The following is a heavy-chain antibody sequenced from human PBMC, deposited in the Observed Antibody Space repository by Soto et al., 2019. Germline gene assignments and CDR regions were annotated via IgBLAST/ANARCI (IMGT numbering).Heavy chain of an antibody. J-gene: IGHJ4*02. V-gene: IGHV3-15*01. CDR3: TTESRSHCAPFFDY. CDR1: GFTFSKAW. Sequence: EVQLVESGGGLVKPGGSLRLSCAASGFTFSKAWMNWVRQAPGKGLEWVGRIKSKTDEETIIYAAPMEGRITISRDDTKNTLYLQMNSLKPEDTAVYYCTTESRSHCAPFFDYWGQGILVTVSS. D-gene: IGHD3-10*01. CDR2: IKSKTDEETI.